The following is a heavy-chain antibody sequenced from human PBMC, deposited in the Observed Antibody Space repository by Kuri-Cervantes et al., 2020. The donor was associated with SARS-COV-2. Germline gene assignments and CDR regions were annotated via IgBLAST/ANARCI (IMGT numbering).Heavy chain of an antibody. V-gene: IGHV1-69*05. Sequence: SVKVSCKASGGTFSSYAISWVRQAPGQGLEWMGGIIPIFGTANYAQKFQGRVTITTDESTSTAYMELSSLRSEDTAVYYCARSWGRSSSWYDAFDTWGQGTMVTVSS. CDR3: ARSWGRSSSWYDAFDT. J-gene: IGHJ3*02. D-gene: IGHD6-13*01. CDR2: IIPIFGTA. CDR1: GGTFSSYA.